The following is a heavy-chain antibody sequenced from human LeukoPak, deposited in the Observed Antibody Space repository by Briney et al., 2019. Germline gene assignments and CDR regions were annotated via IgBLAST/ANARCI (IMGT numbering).Heavy chain of an antibody. D-gene: IGHD4-17*01. Sequence: PGGSLRLSCAASGFTFSSYAMSWVRQAPGKGLEWVSAISGSGGSTYYADSVKGRFTISRDNSKNTLYLQMSSLRAEDTAVYYCAKARAKTTVTSGYWGQGTLVTVSS. CDR2: ISGSGGST. V-gene: IGHV3-23*01. CDR3: AKARAKTTVTSGY. CDR1: GFTFSSYA. J-gene: IGHJ4*02.